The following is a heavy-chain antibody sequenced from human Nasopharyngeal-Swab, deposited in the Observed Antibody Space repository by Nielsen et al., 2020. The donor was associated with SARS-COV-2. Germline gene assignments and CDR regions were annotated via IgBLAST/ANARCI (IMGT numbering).Heavy chain of an antibody. J-gene: IGHJ4*02. CDR2: LYYTGDT. CDR1: GDSISSSGYY. V-gene: IGHV4-39*07. CDR3: ARVVPARVTVDY. D-gene: IGHD5-18*01. Sequence: SETLSLTCSVSGDSISSSGYYWGWVRQPPGKGLEWIGRLYYTGDTYYNPSLRGRVTLSVDTSKNQVSLKLSSVTAADTAIYYCARVVPARVTVDYWGQGLLVTVSS.